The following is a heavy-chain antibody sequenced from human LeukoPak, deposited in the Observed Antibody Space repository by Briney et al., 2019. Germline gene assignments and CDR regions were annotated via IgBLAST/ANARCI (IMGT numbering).Heavy chain of an antibody. D-gene: IGHD3-10*01. J-gene: IGHJ6*03. Sequence: ASVKVSCKASGGTFSSYAISWVRQAPGQGLEWMGGIIPIFGTANHAQKLQGRVTITTDESTSTAYMELSGLRSEDTAVCYCARGSYIYRSGRSNYYYYMDVWGKGTTVTVSS. V-gene: IGHV1-69*05. CDR3: ARGSYIYRSGRSNYYYYMDV. CDR1: GGTFSSYA. CDR2: IIPIFGTA.